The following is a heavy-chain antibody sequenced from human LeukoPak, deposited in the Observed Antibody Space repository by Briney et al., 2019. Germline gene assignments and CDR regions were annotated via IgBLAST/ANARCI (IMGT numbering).Heavy chain of an antibody. J-gene: IGHJ4*02. D-gene: IGHD3-3*01. CDR3: ARSGPLDFWSGYYEYYFDY. CDR1: GYTFTGYY. CDR2: INPNGGGT. Sequence: GASVKVSCKASGYTFTGYYMHWVRQAPGQGLEWMGWINPNGGGTNYAQKFQGRVTMTRDTSISTAYMELSRLRSDDTAVYYCARSGPLDFWSGYYEYYFDYWGQGTLVTVSS. V-gene: IGHV1-2*02.